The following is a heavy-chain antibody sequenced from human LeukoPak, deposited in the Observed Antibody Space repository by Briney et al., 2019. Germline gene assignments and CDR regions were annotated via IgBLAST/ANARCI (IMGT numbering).Heavy chain of an antibody. V-gene: IGHV4-39*07. CDR3: ARRESIVGTRGGNWFDP. J-gene: IGHJ5*02. CDR2: IYYTGST. D-gene: IGHD1-26*01. CDR1: GGSISSSSYF. Sequence: SETLSLTCTVSGGSISSSSYFWGWIRQPPTKGLEWIGNIYYTGSTYYTPSLKSRVTISVDTSKNQFSLKLSSVTAADTAVYYCARRESIVGTRGGNWFDPWGQGTLVTVSS.